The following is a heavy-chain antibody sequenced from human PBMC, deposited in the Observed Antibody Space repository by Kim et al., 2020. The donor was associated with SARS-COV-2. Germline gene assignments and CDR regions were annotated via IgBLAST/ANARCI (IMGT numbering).Heavy chain of an antibody. J-gene: IGHJ3*02. CDR3: ARDRTWRVSHKYSGSSTSAFDI. V-gene: IGHV1-69*13. CDR2: IIPIFGTA. CDR1: GGTFSSYA. D-gene: IGHD1-26*01. Sequence: SVKVSCKASGGTFSSYAISWVRQAPGQGLEWMGGIIPIFGTANYAQKFQGRVTITADESTSTAYMELSSLRSEDTAVYYCARDRTWRVSHKYSGSSTSAFDIWGQGTMVTVSS.